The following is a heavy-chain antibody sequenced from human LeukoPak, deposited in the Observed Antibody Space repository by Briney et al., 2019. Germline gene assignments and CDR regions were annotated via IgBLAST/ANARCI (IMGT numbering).Heavy chain of an antibody. J-gene: IGHJ4*02. CDR2: ISYDGSNK. CDR1: GFTFSSYG. Sequence: GGSLRLSCAASGFTFSSYGMPWVRQAPGKGLEWVAVISYDGSNKYYADSVKGRFTISRDNSKNTLYLQMNSLRAEDTAVYYCAKDYGGSYSSSFDYWGQGTLVTVSS. D-gene: IGHD1-26*01. V-gene: IGHV3-30*18. CDR3: AKDYGGSYSSSFDY.